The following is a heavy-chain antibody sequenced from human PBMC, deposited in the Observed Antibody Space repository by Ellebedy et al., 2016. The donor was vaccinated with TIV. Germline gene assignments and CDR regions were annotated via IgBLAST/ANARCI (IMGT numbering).Heavy chain of an antibody. V-gene: IGHV3-30*03. J-gene: IGHJ3*02. CDR3: ARDRGLLLHAFDI. Sequence: GESLKISCASSGFTFSSYGLHWVRQAPGKGLEWVAVLSYDGSNKYYADSVKGRFTISRDNSKNTLYLQMNSLGADDTAVYFCARDRGLLLHAFDIWGQGTMVTVSS. CDR2: LSYDGSNK. D-gene: IGHD2-15*01. CDR1: GFTFSSYG.